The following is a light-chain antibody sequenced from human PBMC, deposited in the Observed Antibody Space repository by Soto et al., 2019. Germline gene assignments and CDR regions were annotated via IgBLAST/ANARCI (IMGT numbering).Light chain of an antibody. CDR3: SSYTSSSTLLYV. V-gene: IGLV2-14*01. CDR1: SSDVGGYNY. Sequence: QSALTQSASVSGSPGQSITISCTGTSSDVGGYNYVSWYQQHPGKAPKLMIYDVSNRPSGVSNRFSGSKSGNTASLTISGLHAEDEADYYCSSYTSSSTLLYVFGTGTKLTVL. J-gene: IGLJ1*01. CDR2: DVS.